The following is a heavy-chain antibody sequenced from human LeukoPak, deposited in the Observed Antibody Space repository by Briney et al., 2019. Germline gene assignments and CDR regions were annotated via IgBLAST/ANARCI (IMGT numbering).Heavy chain of an antibody. D-gene: IGHD3-3*02. CDR3: AKASFAGYGMDV. Sequence: GGYLRLSSAASGFTFDDYAMHWVRQAPGKGLEWVLGISWNSGSIGYADSVKGRFTISRDNAKNSLYLQMNSLRAEDTALYYCAKASFAGYGMDVWGPGATVTVSS. J-gene: IGHJ6*02. CDR2: ISWNSGSI. V-gene: IGHV3-9*01. CDR1: GFTFDDYA.